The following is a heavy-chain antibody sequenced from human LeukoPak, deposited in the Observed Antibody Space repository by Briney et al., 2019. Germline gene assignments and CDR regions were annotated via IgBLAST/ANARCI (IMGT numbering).Heavy chain of an antibody. CDR2: ISVSGNT. D-gene: IGHD2-15*01. CDR3: AKAPVTTCSGAYCYPFDY. V-gene: IGHV3-23*01. CDR1: GFAFNYAW. J-gene: IGHJ4*02. Sequence: PGGSLRLSCAASGFAFNYAWVSWVRQGPGKGLEWVSAISVSGNTYHADSVKGRFTISRDSSKNTLYLQMNSLRAGDAAVYYCAKAPVTTCSGAYCYPFDYWSQGTLVTVSS.